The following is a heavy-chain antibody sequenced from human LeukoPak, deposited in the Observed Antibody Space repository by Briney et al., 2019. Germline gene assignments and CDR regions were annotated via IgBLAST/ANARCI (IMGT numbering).Heavy chain of an antibody. CDR2: INPSGGST. J-gene: IGHJ4*02. V-gene: IGHV1-46*01. CDR1: GYTFTSYY. CDR3: AREMYSSSWYLDY. Sequence: VASVKVSCKASGYTFTSYYIHWVRQAPGQGLEWMGIINPSGGSTSYAQKFQGRVTMTRDTSTSTVYMELRSLRTDDTAVYYCAREMYSSSWYLDYWGQGTLVTVSS. D-gene: IGHD6-13*01.